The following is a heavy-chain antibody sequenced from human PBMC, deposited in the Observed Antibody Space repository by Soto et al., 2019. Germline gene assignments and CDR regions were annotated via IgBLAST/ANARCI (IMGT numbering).Heavy chain of an antibody. CDR1: GFTFSSYS. J-gene: IGHJ4*02. CDR3: ARDGGSLILTGFGDY. CDR2: ISSSSSTI. D-gene: IGHD3-9*01. V-gene: IGHV3-48*01. Sequence: GGSLRLSCAASGFTFSSYSMNWVRQAPGKGLEWVSYISSSSSTIYYADSVKGRFTISRDNAKNSLYLQMNSLRAEDTAVYYCARDGGSLILTGFGDYWGQGTLVTVSS.